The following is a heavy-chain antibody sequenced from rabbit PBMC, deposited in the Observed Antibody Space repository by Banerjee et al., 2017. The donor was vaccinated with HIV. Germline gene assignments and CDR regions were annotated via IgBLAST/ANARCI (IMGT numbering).Heavy chain of an antibody. CDR3: ARGGIGGAGYGR. D-gene: IGHD7-1*01. V-gene: IGHV1S7*01. CDR1: GIDFSTYY. J-gene: IGHJ4*01. CDR2: IDPVVGTT. Sequence: QQLEESGGGLVKPEGSLTLSCTASGIDFSTYYMSWARQAPGKGLEWIGYIDPVVGTTHYASWVNGRFTISSQNAQNTVSLQLNSLTVADTATYFCARGGIGGAGYGRWGQGTLVTVS.